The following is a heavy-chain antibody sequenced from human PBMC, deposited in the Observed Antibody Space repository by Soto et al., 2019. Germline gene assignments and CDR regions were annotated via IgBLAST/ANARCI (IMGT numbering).Heavy chain of an antibody. CDR2: IYHSGST. CDR3: QRANDCSSSSCSFDY. J-gene: IGHJ4*02. CDR1: GGSISSSNW. Sequence: SETLALTCAVSGGSISSSNWWSWVRQPPGKVLEWIGEIYHSGSTNYNPSLKSRVTISVDKSKNQFSLKLSSVTAADTAVYYCQRANDCSSSSCSFDYWGQRTLVTDST. D-gene: IGHD2-2*01. V-gene: IGHV4-4*02.